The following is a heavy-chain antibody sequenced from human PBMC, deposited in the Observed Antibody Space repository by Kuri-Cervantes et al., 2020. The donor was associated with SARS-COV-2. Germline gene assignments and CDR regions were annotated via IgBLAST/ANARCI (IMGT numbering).Heavy chain of an antibody. J-gene: IGHJ4*02. CDR3: ARGGPEFTMIVVALSSGYFAY. D-gene: IGHD3-22*01. CDR2: INSDGSST. V-gene: IGHV3-74*01. Sequence: GESLKISCAASGFTFSSYWMHWVRQAPGKGLVWVSRINSDGSSTSYADSVKGRFTISRDNAKNTLYLQMNSLRAEDTAVYYCARGGPEFTMIVVALSSGYFAYWGQGTLVTVSS. CDR1: GFTFSSYW.